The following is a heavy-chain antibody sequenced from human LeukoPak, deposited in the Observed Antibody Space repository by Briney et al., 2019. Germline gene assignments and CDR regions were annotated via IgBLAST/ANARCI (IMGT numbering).Heavy chain of an antibody. J-gene: IGHJ4*02. D-gene: IGHD3-22*01. CDR2: ISGSGIST. V-gene: IGHV3-23*01. CDR1: GFTFSSYA. CDR3: AKDRPTPYYYDSSGYYYGFDY. Sequence: QPGGSLRLSCAASGFTFSSYAINWVRQAPGKGLVWVSVISGSGISTYYADSVKGRFTISRDNSKNTLYLQMNSLRAEDTAVYYCAKDRPTPYYYDSSGYYYGFDYWGQGTLVTVSS.